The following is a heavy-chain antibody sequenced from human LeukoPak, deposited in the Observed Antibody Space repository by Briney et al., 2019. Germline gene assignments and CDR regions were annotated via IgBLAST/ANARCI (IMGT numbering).Heavy chain of an antibody. CDR3: AREGFHRTIFDY. CDR1: GYTFTDYY. V-gene: IGHV1-69-2*01. CDR2: VDPEDGET. D-gene: IGHD2-2*01. Sequence: GASVTVSCKASGYTFTDYYMHWVQQAPGKGLEWMGRVDPEDGETIYAEKFQGRVTITADTSTDTAYMELSSLRSEDTAIYYCAREGFHRTIFDYWGQGTLVTVSS. J-gene: IGHJ4*02.